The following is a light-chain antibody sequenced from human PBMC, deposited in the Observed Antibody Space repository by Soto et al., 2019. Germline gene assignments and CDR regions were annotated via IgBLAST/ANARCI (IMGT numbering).Light chain of an antibody. Sequence: EIVLTQSPGTLSLSPGERGTLSCRASQTASSNFLAWYQQKPGQAPRLLLFDASTRATGIPDRFTGSGSGTDFTLTISRLEPEDFAVYYCQFYGDPSKTFGQGTKVEIK. CDR3: QFYGDPSKT. V-gene: IGKV3-20*01. J-gene: IGKJ1*01. CDR1: QTASSNF. CDR2: DAS.